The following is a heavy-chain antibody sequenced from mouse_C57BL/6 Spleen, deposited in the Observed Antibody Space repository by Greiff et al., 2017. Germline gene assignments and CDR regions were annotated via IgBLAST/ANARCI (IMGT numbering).Heavy chain of an antibody. D-gene: IGHD1-1*01. CDR2: IYPSNGYT. CDR1: GYTFTSYT. Sequence: VQLQQSGAELARPGASVKMSCKASGYTFTSYTMHWVKQRPGQGLEWIGYIYPSNGYTKYNQKFKDKATLTADKSSSTAYMQLSSLTSEDSAVXYCASDYGSRDYAMDYWGQGTSVTVSS. V-gene: IGHV1-4*01. J-gene: IGHJ4*01. CDR3: ASDYGSRDYAMDY.